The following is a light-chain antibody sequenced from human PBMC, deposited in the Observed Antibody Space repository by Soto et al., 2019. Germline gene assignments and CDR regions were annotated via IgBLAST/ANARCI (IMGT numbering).Light chain of an antibody. CDR2: GAS. Sequence: EIVLTQSPATLSLSPGERATLSCRASQSVSTYLAWYPQQPGRAPRLLSYGASNRATGIPDRFSGSGSGTDFTLTISTLQPEDSAVYYCQQYGRTFGGGTKVDIK. J-gene: IGKJ4*01. V-gene: IGKV3-20*01. CDR1: QSVSTY. CDR3: QQYGRT.